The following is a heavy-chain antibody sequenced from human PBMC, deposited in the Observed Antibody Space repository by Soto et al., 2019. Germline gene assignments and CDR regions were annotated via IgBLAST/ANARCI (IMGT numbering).Heavy chain of an antibody. D-gene: IGHD3-22*01. CDR2: ISYDGSNK. V-gene: IGHV3-30*03. J-gene: IGHJ6*02. CDR3: ARERNYDSSGYSYYYGMDV. Sequence: GGSLRLSCAASGFTFSSYGMHWVRQAPGKGLEWVAVISYDGSNKYYAESVKGRFTISRDNSKNTLYLQMNSLRAEDTAVYYCARERNYDSSGYSYYYGMDVWGQGTTVTVSS. CDR1: GFTFSSYG.